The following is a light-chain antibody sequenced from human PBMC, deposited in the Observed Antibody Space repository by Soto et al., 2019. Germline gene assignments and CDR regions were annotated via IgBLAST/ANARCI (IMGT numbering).Light chain of an antibody. CDR2: SAS. CDR1: QSVNSD. J-gene: IGKJ4*01. CDR3: QQYNNWPLT. V-gene: IGKV3-15*01. Sequence: ETVMTQSPATLSASPGESATLSCRASQSVNSDLAWYQQIPGQAPRLLIYSASTGATGGPARFSGSGSGTEFTITISRLQSEDFAIYYCQQYNNWPLTFGGGTKVEI.